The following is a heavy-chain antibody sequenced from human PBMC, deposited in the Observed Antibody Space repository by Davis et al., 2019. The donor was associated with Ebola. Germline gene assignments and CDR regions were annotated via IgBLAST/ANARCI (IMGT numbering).Heavy chain of an antibody. J-gene: IGHJ4*02. V-gene: IGHV4-34*01. Sequence: SETLSLTCAVYGGSFSGYYWSWIRQPPGKGLEWIGYIYYSGSTYYNPSLKSRVTISVDTSKNQFSLKLSSVTAADTAVYYCARDYYDSSGYYFLLYYFDYWGQGTLVTVSS. CDR1: GGSFSGYY. CDR3: ARDYYDSSGYYFLLYYFDY. D-gene: IGHD3-22*01. CDR2: IYYSGST.